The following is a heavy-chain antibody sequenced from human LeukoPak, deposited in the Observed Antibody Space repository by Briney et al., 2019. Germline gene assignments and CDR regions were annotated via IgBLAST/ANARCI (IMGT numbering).Heavy chain of an antibody. V-gene: IGHV4-59*01. CDR2: IYYSGST. J-gene: IGHJ4*02. CDR1: GGSISSYY. CDR3: ARLNYDILTGYRFDY. D-gene: IGHD3-9*01. Sequence: PSETLSLTCTVSGGSISSYYWSWIRQPPGKGLEWIGYIYYSGSTNYNPSLKSRVTISVDTSKSQFSLKLSSVTAADTAVYYCARLNYDILTGYRFDYWGQGTLVTVSS.